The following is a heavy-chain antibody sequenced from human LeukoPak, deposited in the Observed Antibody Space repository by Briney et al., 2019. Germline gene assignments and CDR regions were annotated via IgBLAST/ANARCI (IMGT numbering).Heavy chain of an antibody. CDR2: ISSSSSYI. V-gene: IGHV3-21*01. Sequence: GGSLRLSCAASGFTFSSYSMNWVRQAPGKGLEWVSSISSSSSYIYYADSVKGRFTISRDNAKNSLYLQMNSLRAEDTAVYYXXXXWXRTTXYYYMDVWGKGTTVTVSS. CDR3: XXXWXRTTXYYYMDV. J-gene: IGHJ6*03. CDR1: GFTFSSYS. D-gene: IGHD2/OR15-2a*01.